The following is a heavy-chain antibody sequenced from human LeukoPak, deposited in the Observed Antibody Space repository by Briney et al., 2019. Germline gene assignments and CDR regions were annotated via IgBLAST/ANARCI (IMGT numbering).Heavy chain of an antibody. CDR2: MNPNSGNT. CDR3: ARGYSSGPTRYYYMDV. D-gene: IGHD3-22*01. CDR1: GYTFTSYD. J-gene: IGHJ6*03. Sequence: ASVKVSCKASGYTFTSYDINWVRQATGQGLEWMGWMNPNSGNTGYAQKFQGRVTITRNTSISTAYMELSSLRSEDTAVYYCARGYSSGPTRYYYMDVWGKGTTVTVSS. V-gene: IGHV1-8*01.